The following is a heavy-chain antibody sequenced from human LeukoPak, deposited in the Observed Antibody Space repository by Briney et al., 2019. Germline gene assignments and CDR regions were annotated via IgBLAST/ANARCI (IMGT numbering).Heavy chain of an antibody. CDR2: IYYSGIT. CDR1: GGSISSSYYY. D-gene: IGHD3/OR15-3a*01. V-gene: IGHV4-39*01. Sequence: SETLSLTCTVSGGSISSSYYYWGWIRQPPGRGLEWIGSIYYSGITYYNPALKSRVTVSVDRSKTEFSLKLRSVPAEDTAVYYCARYFGTWGQGTLVTVSS. J-gene: IGHJ4*02. CDR3: ARYFGT.